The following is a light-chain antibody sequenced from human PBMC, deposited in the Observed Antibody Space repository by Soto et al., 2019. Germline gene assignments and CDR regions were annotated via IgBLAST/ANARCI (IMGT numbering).Light chain of an antibody. CDR3: GTWDSSLSVGV. V-gene: IGLV1-51*02. Sequence: QSVLTQPPSVSATPGQKVTISCSGSSPSNRSNYVSWYQQVPGTAPKHLIYENNKRPSGIPNRFSGSKSGKSATLAITGLQVGDEADYYCGTWDSSLSVGVFGTGTRVTVL. J-gene: IGLJ1*01. CDR2: ENN. CDR1: SPSNRSNY.